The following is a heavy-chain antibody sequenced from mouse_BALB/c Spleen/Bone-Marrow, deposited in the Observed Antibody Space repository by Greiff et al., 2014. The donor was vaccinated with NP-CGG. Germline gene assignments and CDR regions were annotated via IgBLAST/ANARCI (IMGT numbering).Heavy chain of an antibody. V-gene: IGHV1S29*02. J-gene: IGHJ2*01. D-gene: IGHD2-1*01. Sequence: EVQLQESGPELVKPGASVKMSCKASGYTFTDYNIHWVKQSHGKSLEWIGYINPYNGVTGYNQKFKTKATLTVDNSSITAYMELRSLTSEDSAVYYCARGLWGNYYFDYWGQGTTLTVSS. CDR3: ARGLWGNYYFDY. CDR1: GYTFTDYN. CDR2: INPYNGVT.